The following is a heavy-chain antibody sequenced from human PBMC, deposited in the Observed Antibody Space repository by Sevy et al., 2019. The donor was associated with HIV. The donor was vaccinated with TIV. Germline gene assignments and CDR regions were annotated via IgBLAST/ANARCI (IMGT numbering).Heavy chain of an antibody. J-gene: IGHJ6*02. CDR2: ISSSGGST. Sequence: GGSLRLSCTASGFTFSSYAMSWVRQAPGKGLEWVSAISSSGGSTYYADSVKGRFTISRDISKNTLYLQMNSLRAEYTAVYYCAKGRGIVVGYHYYYGMDVWGQGTTVTVSS. V-gene: IGHV3-23*01. CDR3: AKGRGIVVGYHYYYGMDV. CDR1: GFTFSSYA. D-gene: IGHD2-15*01.